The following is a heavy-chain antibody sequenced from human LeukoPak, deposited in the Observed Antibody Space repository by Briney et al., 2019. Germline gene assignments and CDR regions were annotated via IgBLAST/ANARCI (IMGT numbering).Heavy chain of an antibody. Sequence: SETLSLTCTVSGDSLNRDTYYWGWIRQPPGEGLEWIASIHPGGHSFYNPSLKSRVAISIDTSKNQFSLKLSSVTAADTAVYYCAGTELWFPVYYFDYWGQGTLVTVSS. CDR1: GDSLNRDTYY. D-gene: IGHD3-10*01. J-gene: IGHJ4*02. V-gene: IGHV4-39*07. CDR3: AGTELWFPVYYFDY. CDR2: IHPGGHS.